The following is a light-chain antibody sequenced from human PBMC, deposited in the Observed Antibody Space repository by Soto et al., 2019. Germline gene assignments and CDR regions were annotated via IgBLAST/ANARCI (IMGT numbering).Light chain of an antibody. V-gene: IGLV1-44*01. CDR3: AAWDGSLNGYV. Sequence: QSVLTQPPSASGTPGQRVTISCSGGSSNIGTNAVNWYQQLPGTAPKLLIYNNNQRPSGVPDRFSGSKSGTSASLAISGLQSEDEDDYYCAAWDGSLNGYVFGTGTKVTVL. CDR2: NNN. CDR1: SSNIGTNA. J-gene: IGLJ1*01.